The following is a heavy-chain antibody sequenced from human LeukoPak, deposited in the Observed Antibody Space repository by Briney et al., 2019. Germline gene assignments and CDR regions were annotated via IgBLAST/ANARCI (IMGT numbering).Heavy chain of an antibody. V-gene: IGHV3-7*03. CDR3: AKDLGIGFCSSTSCYRDYYYYGMDV. CDR2: IKQDGSEK. D-gene: IGHD2-2*03. CDR1: GFTFSSYW. J-gene: IGHJ6*02. Sequence: GGSLRLSCAASGFTFSSYWMSWVRQAPGKGLEWVANIKQDGSEKYYVDSVKGRFTISRDNAKNSLYLQMNSLRAEDTALYYCAKDLGIGFCSSTSCYRDYYYYGMDVWGQGTTVTVSS.